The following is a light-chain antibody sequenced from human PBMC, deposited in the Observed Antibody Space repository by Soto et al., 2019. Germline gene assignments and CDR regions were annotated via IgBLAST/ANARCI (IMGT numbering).Light chain of an antibody. CDR2: GAS. CDR1: QTVSSY. Sequence: ENVLTQSPGTLSLSPGERATLSCRASQTVSSYFTWYQQRPGQAPRLLIYGASKRATGIPDRSSASGSGADFTLSISRLEPEDFALYDGQQYGTSPITFGGGTRLEIK. V-gene: IGKV3-20*01. J-gene: IGKJ5*01. CDR3: QQYGTSPIT.